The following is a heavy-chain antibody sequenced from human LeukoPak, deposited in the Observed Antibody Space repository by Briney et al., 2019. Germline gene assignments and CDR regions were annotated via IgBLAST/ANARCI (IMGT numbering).Heavy chain of an antibody. CDR2: IKQDGSEK. J-gene: IGHJ6*03. CDR3: ARQPFCSSTSCYLAGYYYYMDV. Sequence: GGSLRLSCAASGFTFSSYWMSWVRQAPGKGLEWVANIKQDGSEKYYVDSVKGRFNISRDNAKNSLYLQTNSLRAEDTAVYYCARQPFCSSTSCYLAGYYYYMDVWGKGTTVTVSS. V-gene: IGHV3-7*01. CDR1: GFTFSSYW. D-gene: IGHD2-2*01.